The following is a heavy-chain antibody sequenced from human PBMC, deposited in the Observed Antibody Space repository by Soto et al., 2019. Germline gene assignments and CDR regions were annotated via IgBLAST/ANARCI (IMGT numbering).Heavy chain of an antibody. Sequence: SETLSLTCAVYGGSFSGYYWSWIRQPPGKGLEWIGEINHSGSTNYNPSLKSRVTISVDTSKNQFSLKLSSVTAADTAVYYCARGLGCSSTSCYVGGNDRYFDYWGQGTLVTVSS. CDR2: INHSGST. V-gene: IGHV4-34*01. J-gene: IGHJ4*02. D-gene: IGHD2-2*01. CDR3: ARGLGCSSTSCYVGGNDRYFDY. CDR1: GGSFSGYY.